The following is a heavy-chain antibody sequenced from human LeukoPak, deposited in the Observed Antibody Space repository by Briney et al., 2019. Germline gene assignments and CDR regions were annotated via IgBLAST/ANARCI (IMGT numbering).Heavy chain of an antibody. Sequence: GGSLRLSCAASRFTFSSYAMSWVRQAPGKGLEWVSRISSSGISTFYADSVKGRFTISRDNSKNTLYLQMNSLRAEDTAVYYCARRGSYSDYWGQGTPVTVSS. V-gene: IGHV3-23*01. CDR3: ARRGSYSDY. D-gene: IGHD3-16*01. J-gene: IGHJ4*02. CDR1: RFTFSSYA. CDR2: ISSSGIST.